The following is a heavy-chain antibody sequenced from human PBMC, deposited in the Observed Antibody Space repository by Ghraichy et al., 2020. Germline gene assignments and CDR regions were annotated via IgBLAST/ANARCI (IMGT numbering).Heavy chain of an antibody. CDR1: GFTFNLYS. Sequence: GGSLRLSCAASGFTFNLYSMNWVRQAPGKGLEWVSSIDMTRNHIYYGDSVKGRFTVSRDNAKKSLYLQMNSLRVEDTAIYYCARDSSSGYPNYLDHWGQGTLVSVSS. J-gene: IGHJ4*02. D-gene: IGHD5-12*01. CDR3: ARDSSSGYPNYLDH. CDR2: IDMTRNHI. V-gene: IGHV3-21*01.